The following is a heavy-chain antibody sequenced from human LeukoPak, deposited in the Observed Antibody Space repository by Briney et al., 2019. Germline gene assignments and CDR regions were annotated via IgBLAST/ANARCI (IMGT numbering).Heavy chain of an antibody. CDR3: ARGVADSSGYYGEDF. V-gene: IGHV4-38-2*02. D-gene: IGHD3-22*01. CDR2: LYYSEST. Sequence: SETLSLTCIVSGYSISSGYDWAWIRQPPGKGLEWIGSLYYSESTYSNPSLKSRVTISADTSKNQFSLKLSSVTAADTAVYYRARGVADSSGYYGEDFWGQGTLVTVSS. CDR1: GYSISSGYD. J-gene: IGHJ4*02.